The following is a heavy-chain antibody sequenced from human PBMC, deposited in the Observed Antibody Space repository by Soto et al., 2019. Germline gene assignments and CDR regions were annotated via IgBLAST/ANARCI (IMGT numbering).Heavy chain of an antibody. J-gene: IGHJ4*02. CDR3: PRGSTVVPLDYFDS. CDR1: GYTVTRHY. D-gene: IGHD2-15*01. Sequence: QVQLVQSGAEVKKPGASVKVSCKASGYTVTRHYMHWVRQAPGQGLEWMGIIDPSGGSTTYAQKFQDRVTMTWDMSTRTVYMGLSSLRSDGTAIYYCPRGSTVVPLDYFDSWGQGTVVTVSS. CDR2: IDPSGGST. V-gene: IGHV1-46*03.